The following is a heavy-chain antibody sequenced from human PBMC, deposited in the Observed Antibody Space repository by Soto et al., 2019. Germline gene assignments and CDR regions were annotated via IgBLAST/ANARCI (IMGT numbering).Heavy chain of an antibody. J-gene: IGHJ6*02. V-gene: IGHV3-30*18. Sequence: GGSLRLSCVASGFSFSNYGMHWVRQAPGKGLEPVATISYDGSNLFHADSVKGRFTISRDNSKNTLYVQMSSLRAEDTAIYYCAKSFKVFGTQIYYYYIMDVWGQGTTVTVSS. CDR1: GFSFSNYG. D-gene: IGHD3-3*01. CDR3: AKSFKVFGTQIYYYYIMDV. CDR2: ISYDGSNL.